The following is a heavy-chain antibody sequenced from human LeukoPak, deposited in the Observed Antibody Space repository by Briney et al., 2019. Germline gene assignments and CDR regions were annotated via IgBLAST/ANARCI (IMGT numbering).Heavy chain of an antibody. J-gene: IGHJ6*02. V-gene: IGHV3-64D*09. D-gene: IGHD2-15*01. CDR2: INDSGGST. CDR1: GFPFSSYA. CDR3: VRGYSFGPYGMDV. Sequence: GGSRRLSCSASGFPFSSYAMHWVRQAPGKGLEYVSAINDSGGSTYYADSVKGRFTISRDNSKNTLYLQMSSLRAEDTAVYFCVRGYSFGPYGMDVWGQGTTVTLSS.